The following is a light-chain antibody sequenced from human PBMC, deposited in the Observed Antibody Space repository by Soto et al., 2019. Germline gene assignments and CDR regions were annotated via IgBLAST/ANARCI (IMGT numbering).Light chain of an antibody. CDR1: SSNIGAGYD. J-gene: IGLJ3*02. V-gene: IGLV1-40*01. CDR3: AAWDDSLNGWV. CDR2: SNN. Sequence: QSVLTQPPSVSGAPGQRVTISWTGSSSNIGAGYDVHWYQQRPGTAPKLLIYSNNQRPSGVPDRFSGSKSGTSASLAISGLQSEDEADYYCAAWDDSLNGWVFGGGTKLTVL.